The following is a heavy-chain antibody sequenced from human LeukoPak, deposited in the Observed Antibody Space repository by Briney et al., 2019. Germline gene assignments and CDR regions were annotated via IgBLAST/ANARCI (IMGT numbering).Heavy chain of an antibody. D-gene: IGHD4/OR15-4a*01. Sequence: GGSLRLSXAASGFTFSSYWMSWVRQAPGKGLVWVANVKQDGSERYYAGSVRGRFTISRDNAKNSLYLQMNSLRAEDTAVYYCAREGAYYLDSWGQGTLVAVSS. J-gene: IGHJ4*02. CDR2: VKQDGSER. CDR1: GFTFSSYW. CDR3: AREGAYYLDS. V-gene: IGHV3-7*01.